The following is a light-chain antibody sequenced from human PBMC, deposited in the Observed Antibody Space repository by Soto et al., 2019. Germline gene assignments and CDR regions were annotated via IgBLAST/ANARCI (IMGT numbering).Light chain of an antibody. CDR3: SSYTTSSTRV. CDR1: SSDVGGFNF. J-gene: IGLJ1*01. V-gene: IGLV2-14*03. Sequence: QSVLTQPASVSGSPGQSITISCTGRSSDVGGFNFVSWYQQHPGKAPKLMIYDVASRPSGVSNRFSGSKSANTASLTIPGLQTEDEADYYCSSYTTSSTRVFGTGTKVTVL. CDR2: DVA.